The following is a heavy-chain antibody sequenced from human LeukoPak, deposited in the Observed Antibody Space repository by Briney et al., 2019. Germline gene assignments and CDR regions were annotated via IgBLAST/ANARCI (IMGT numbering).Heavy chain of an antibody. CDR3: ARSRGTFLPHDY. J-gene: IGHJ4*02. V-gene: IGHV3-66*01. CDR1: GLTVSSNY. Sequence: GGSLRLSCVVSGLTVSSNYMSWVRQAPGKGLEWASVIYSGGGTYYADSVKGRFTISRDNSKNTVYLQMNSLRVEDTAVYYCARSRGTFLPHDYWGQGTLVTVSS. D-gene: IGHD3-16*01. CDR2: IYSGGGT.